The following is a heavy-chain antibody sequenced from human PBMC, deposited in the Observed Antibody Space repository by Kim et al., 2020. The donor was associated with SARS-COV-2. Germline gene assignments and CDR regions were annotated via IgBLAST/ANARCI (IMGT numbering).Heavy chain of an antibody. CDR3: SVVPAAVYGSGSS. Sequence: YAASVKGRFTISRDNAKNSLYLQMNSLRAEDTAVYYCSVVPAAVYGSGSSWGQGTLVTVSS. V-gene: IGHV3-11*06. J-gene: IGHJ5*02. D-gene: IGHD3-10*01.